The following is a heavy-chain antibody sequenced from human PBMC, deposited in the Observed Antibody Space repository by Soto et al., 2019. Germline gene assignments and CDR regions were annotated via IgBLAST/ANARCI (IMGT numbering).Heavy chain of an antibody. Sequence: GSLRLSCSASGFTFSDENMSWVRQVPGKVLEWVSGISGGGSYIFYADSVQGRFSISRDNPKNSLFLEMNSLRVEDTAVYYCARDSDCHSTSCFFPPHVWGQGTTVTVSS. D-gene: IGHD2-2*01. CDR3: ARDSDCHSTSCFFPPHV. CDR1: GFTFSDEN. CDR2: ISGGGSYI. J-gene: IGHJ6*02. V-gene: IGHV3-21*06.